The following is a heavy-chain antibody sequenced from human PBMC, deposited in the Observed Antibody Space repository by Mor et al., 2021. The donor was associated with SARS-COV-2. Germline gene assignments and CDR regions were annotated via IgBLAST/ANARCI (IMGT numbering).Heavy chain of an antibody. D-gene: IGHD2-2*01. CDR2: ISNRGSST. CDR3: ARGGSCSSSTCYPNSVFDY. J-gene: IGHJ4*02. Sequence: LEWVAYISNRGSSTFYADSVKGRFSVSRDNAESSLHLQMSSLRDDDTAIYYCARGGSCSSSTCYPNSVFDYWGQGT. V-gene: IGHV3-48*03.